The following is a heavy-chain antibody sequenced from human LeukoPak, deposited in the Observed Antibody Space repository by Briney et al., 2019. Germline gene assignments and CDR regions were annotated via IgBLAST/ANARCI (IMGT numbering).Heavy chain of an antibody. J-gene: IGHJ4*02. D-gene: IGHD3-3*01. V-gene: IGHV4-4*07. CDR1: GGSISSYY. Sequence: SETLSLTCTVSGGSISSYYWSWIRQPAGKGLEWIGRIYTSGSTNYNPSLKSRVTISVDTSKNQFSLKLSSVTAADTAVYYCARDNYEFWSGTYTGRDYWGQGTLVTVSS. CDR2: IYTSGST. CDR3: ARDNYEFWSGTYTGRDY.